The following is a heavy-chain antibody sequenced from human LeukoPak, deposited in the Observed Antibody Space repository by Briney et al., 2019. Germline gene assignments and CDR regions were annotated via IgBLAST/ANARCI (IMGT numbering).Heavy chain of an antibody. J-gene: IGHJ3*02. V-gene: IGHV3-33*01. CDR2: IWYDGSIK. Sequence: GGSLRLSCAASGFTFSAYGMHWVRQAPGKGLEWVAVIWYDGSIKYYADSVKGRFTISRDNSKNTLYLQMNSLRAEDTAVYYCARAVGPFDIWGQGTIVIVSS. CDR3: ARAVGPFDI. CDR1: GFTFSAYG.